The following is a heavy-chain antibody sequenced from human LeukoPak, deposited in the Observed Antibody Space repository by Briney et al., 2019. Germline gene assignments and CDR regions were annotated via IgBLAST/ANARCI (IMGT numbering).Heavy chain of an antibody. CDR2: IYGNGNT. V-gene: IGHV4-61*02. CDR1: GGSISSGTYY. CDR3: ATDHYYDSKLDP. D-gene: IGHD3-22*01. Sequence: PSETLSLTCTVSGGSISSGTYYWTWIRQPAGKGLEWIGRIYGNGNTNYNPSLKSRVTISVDTSKNQFSLKLSSVTAADTAMYYCATDHYYDSKLDPWGQGTQVTVSS. J-gene: IGHJ5*02.